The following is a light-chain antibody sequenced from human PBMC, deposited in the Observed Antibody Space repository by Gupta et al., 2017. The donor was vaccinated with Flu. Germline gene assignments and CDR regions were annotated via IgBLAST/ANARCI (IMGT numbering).Light chain of an antibody. CDR1: QTINSY. CDR3: QQAYTTPWT. Sequence: PSSLSASVGDSVTITCRTSQTINSYLNWYQQKPGKAPNLLIYAASSLQSGVPSRFSGSGSGTDFTLTISGLQPEDLATYFCQQAYTTPWTFGQGTRVEIK. CDR2: AAS. J-gene: IGKJ1*01. V-gene: IGKV1-39*01.